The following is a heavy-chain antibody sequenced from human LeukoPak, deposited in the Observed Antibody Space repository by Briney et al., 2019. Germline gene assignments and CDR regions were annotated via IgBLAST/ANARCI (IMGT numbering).Heavy chain of an antibody. J-gene: IGHJ4*02. CDR2: IYHSGST. CDR3: ARVARDGYNWVFDC. V-gene: IGHV4-30-2*01. CDR1: GGSISSGGYY. Sequence: TLSLTCTVSGGSISSGGYYWSWIRQPPGKGLEWIGYIYHSGSTYYNPSLKSRVTISVDRSKNQFSLKLSSVTAADTAVYYCARVARDGYNWVFDCWGQGTLVTVSS. D-gene: IGHD5-24*01.